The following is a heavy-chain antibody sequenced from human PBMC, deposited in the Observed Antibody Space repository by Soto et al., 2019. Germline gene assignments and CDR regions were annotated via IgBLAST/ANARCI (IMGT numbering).Heavy chain of an antibody. CDR2: TYYRSKWYH. CDR3: VKDKGWGVDAFAI. J-gene: IGHJ3*02. V-gene: IGHV6-1*01. CDR1: GDSVPSNTAA. Sequence: PSQTLSLTCAISGDSVPSNTAAWNWIRQSPSRGLEWLGRTYYRSKWYHDYAASVKSRITINSDTSKNQFSLQLNSVTPEDTALYYCVKDKGWGVDAFAIWGKGTMDTVSS. D-gene: IGHD3-16*01.